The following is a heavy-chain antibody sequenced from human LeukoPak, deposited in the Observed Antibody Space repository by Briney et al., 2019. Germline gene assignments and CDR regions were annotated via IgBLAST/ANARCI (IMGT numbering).Heavy chain of an antibody. CDR2: ISGSGGST. V-gene: IGHV3-23*01. Sequence: PGGSLRLSCAASGFAFSSYGMSWVRQAPGKGLEWVSAISGSGGSTYYADSVKGRFTTSRDNSKNTLYLQMNSLRAEDTAVYYCAKDVDTAMVTFDYWGQGTLVTVSS. CDR1: GFAFSSYG. CDR3: AKDVDTAMVTFDY. D-gene: IGHD5-18*01. J-gene: IGHJ4*02.